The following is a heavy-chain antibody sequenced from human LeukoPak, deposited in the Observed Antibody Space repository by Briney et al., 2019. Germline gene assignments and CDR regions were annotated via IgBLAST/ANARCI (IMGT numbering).Heavy chain of an antibody. J-gene: IGHJ5*02. D-gene: IGHD6-13*01. CDR2: IDPSDSYT. V-gene: IGHV5-10-1*01. CDR3: ARTYSSSWYWFDP. Sequence: GESLRISCKGSGYSFTSYWISWVRQMPGKGLEWMGRIDPSDSYTNYSPSFQGHATISADKSISTAYLQWSSLKASDTAMYYCARTYSSSWYWFDPWGQGTLVTVSS. CDR1: GYSFTSYW.